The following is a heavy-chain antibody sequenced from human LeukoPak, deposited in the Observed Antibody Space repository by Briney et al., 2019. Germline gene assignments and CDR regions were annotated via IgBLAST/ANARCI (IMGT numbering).Heavy chain of an antibody. V-gene: IGHV1-2*02. Sequence: GASVKVSCKASGYTFTGYYMHWVRQAPGQGLEWMGWINPNSGGTNYAQKFQGRVTMTRDTSISTAYMELSRLRSDDTAVYYCARDLRYYASSGYYGYWGQGTLVTVSS. D-gene: IGHD3-22*01. CDR3: ARDLRYYASSGYYGY. CDR1: GYTFTGYY. J-gene: IGHJ4*02. CDR2: INPNSGGT.